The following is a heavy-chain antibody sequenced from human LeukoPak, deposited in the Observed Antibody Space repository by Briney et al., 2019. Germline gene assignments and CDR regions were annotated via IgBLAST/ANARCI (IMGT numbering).Heavy chain of an antibody. J-gene: IGHJ4*02. CDR1: GGSFSGYY. CDR3: ARHYGSGKPWFDY. V-gene: IGHV4-34*01. CDR2: INHSGST. Sequence: SETLSLTCAVYGGSFSGYYWSWIRQPPGKGLEWIGEINHSGSTNYNPSLKSRVTISVDASKNQFSLKLSSVTAADTAVYYCARHYGSGKPWFDYWGQGFLVTVSS. D-gene: IGHD3-10*01.